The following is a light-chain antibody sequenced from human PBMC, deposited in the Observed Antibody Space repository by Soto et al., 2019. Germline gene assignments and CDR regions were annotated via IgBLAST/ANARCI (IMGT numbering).Light chain of an antibody. CDR1: QGISSY. V-gene: IGKV1-9*01. CDR3: QQINSYPSIT. CDR2: AAY. Sequence: DIHMTQSPSFLSASVGDIVTITCRASQGISSYLAWYQQKPGKAPKLLIYAAYTLQSGVPSRFRGSGSGTEFTLTISSLQPEDFATYYCQQINSYPSITCGQGTRLEIK. J-gene: IGKJ5*01.